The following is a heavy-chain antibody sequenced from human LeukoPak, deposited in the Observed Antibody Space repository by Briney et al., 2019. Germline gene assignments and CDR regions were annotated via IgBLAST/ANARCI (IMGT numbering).Heavy chain of an antibody. CDR3: ARGYYDSSGIYYFDY. CDR2: ISSSSSYI. J-gene: IGHJ4*02. Sequence: PGGSLRLSCAASGFTFSSYSMNWVRQAPGKGLEWVSSISSSSSYIYYADSVKGRFTISRDNAKNSLYLQMNSLRAEDTAVYYCARGYYDSSGIYYFDYWGQGTLVTVSS. V-gene: IGHV3-21*01. CDR1: GFTFSSYS. D-gene: IGHD3-22*01.